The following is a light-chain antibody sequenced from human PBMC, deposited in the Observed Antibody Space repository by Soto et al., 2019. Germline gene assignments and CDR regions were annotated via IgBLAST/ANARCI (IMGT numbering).Light chain of an antibody. CDR3: ISYSHSSTLDYV. CDR1: SSDDGGYNY. CDR2: DVS. V-gene: IGLV2-14*01. Sequence: QSALTQPASVSGSPGQSITISCTGTSSDDGGYNYVSWYQQHPGRAPKHMIYDVSNRPSGVSNRFSNSKSGNTASLTISGLQAEDEADYYCISYSHSSTLDYVCGTGSKVTVL. J-gene: IGLJ1*01.